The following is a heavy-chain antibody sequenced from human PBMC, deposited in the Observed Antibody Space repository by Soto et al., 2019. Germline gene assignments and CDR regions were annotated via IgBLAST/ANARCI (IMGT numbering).Heavy chain of an antibody. Sequence: QVQLVQSGAEVKKPGASVKVSCKASGYTFTSYAMHWVRQAPGQRLEWMGWINAGNGNTKYSQKFQGRVTITRDTSASTAYMERSSLRSEDTAVYYCAREGGTIAALENWGQGTLVTVSS. D-gene: IGHD6-13*01. CDR3: AREGGTIAALEN. J-gene: IGHJ4*02. CDR1: GYTFTSYA. CDR2: INAGNGNT. V-gene: IGHV1-3*01.